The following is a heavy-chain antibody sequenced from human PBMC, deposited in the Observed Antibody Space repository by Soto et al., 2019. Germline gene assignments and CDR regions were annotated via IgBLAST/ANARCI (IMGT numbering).Heavy chain of an antibody. CDR1: GGSISSGGYY. CDR2: IYYSGST. V-gene: IGHV4-31*03. Sequence: QVQLQESGTGLVKPSQTLSLTCTVSGGSISSGGYYWSWIRQHPGKCLEWIGYIYYSGSTYYNPSLKSRVTIAVDTSKNQFSLKLSSVTAADTAVYYCARHNYDSSGTAVDVWCQGTTVTVSS. CDR3: ARHNYDSSGTAVDV. J-gene: IGHJ6*02. D-gene: IGHD3-22*01.